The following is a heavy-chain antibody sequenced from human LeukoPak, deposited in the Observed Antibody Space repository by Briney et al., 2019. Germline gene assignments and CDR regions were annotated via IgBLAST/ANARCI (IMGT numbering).Heavy chain of an antibody. CDR1: GYIFTGYY. CDR2: INPNSGGT. CDR3: ARGYSSGWYQDY. D-gene: IGHD6-19*01. Sequence: GASVKVSCKASGYIFTGYYMHWVRQAPGQGLEWMGWINPNSGGTNYAQKFQGRVTMTRGTSISTAYMELSRLRSDDTAVYYCARGYSSGWYQDYWGQGTLVTVSS. J-gene: IGHJ4*02. V-gene: IGHV1-2*02.